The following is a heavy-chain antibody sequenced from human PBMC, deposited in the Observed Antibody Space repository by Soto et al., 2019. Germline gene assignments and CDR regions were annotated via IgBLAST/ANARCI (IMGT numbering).Heavy chain of an antibody. J-gene: IGHJ4*02. Sequence: SETLSLTCAVSGYSISGGYYWGWIRQPPGKGLEWIGSIYHSGSTYFNPSLKSRVTISVDSSKNHLSLKLTSVTAADTAVYFCARGYSGSYFDFWGQGTLVTVSS. CDR1: GYSISGGYY. CDR2: IYHSGST. D-gene: IGHD1-26*01. CDR3: ARGYSGSYFDF. V-gene: IGHV4-38-2*01.